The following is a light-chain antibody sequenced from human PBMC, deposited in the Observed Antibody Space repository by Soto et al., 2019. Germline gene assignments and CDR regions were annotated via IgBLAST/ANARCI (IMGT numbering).Light chain of an antibody. CDR2: EVS. V-gene: IGLV2-14*01. CDR1: SNDVGCYDY. J-gene: IGLJ1*01. Sequence: QSLLSLPCSVSASPRQSVTISYTGTSNDVGCYDYFSWYQQHLGQAPKLMIYEVSNRPSGVSHRLSGSTSGIKASLTISGLQAEDEDDYYCYSFTGGNAISVFDTGTKVTVL. CDR3: YSFTGGNAISV.